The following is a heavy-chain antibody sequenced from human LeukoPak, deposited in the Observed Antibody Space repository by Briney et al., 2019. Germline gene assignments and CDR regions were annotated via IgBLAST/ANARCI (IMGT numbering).Heavy chain of an antibody. CDR3: ARRGGHVLLWFGELWFDY. CDR1: GYSISSGYY. V-gene: IGHV4-38-2*02. Sequence: PSETLSLTCTVSGYSISSGYYWGWIRQPPGKGLEWIGSIYHSGSTYYNPSLKSRVTISVDTSKNQFSLKLSSVTAADTAVYYCARRGGHVLLWFGELWFDYWGQGTLVTVSS. CDR2: IYHSGST. D-gene: IGHD3-10*01. J-gene: IGHJ4*02.